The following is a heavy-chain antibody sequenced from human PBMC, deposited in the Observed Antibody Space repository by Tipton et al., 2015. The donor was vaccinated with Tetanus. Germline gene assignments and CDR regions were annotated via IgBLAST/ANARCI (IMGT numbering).Heavy chain of an antibody. CDR1: GGSVSSYY. J-gene: IGHJ2*01. CDR2: VSSSGNS. V-gene: IGHV4-4*07. D-gene: IGHD3-3*02. CDR3: AREHIRLIGEVIFRFFDL. Sequence: TLSLTCTVSGGSVSSYYWTWFRQPPGKRLEWIGFVSSSGNSNYSPSLTGRVSMSLDTSKQQFSLSLTSATAADTAVYYCAREHIRLIGEVIFRFFDLWGRGTLVTVSS.